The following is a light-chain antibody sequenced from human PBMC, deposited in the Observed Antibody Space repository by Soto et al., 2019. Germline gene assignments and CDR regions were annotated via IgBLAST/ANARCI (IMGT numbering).Light chain of an antibody. J-gene: IGLJ1*01. CDR2: EVS. CDR3: GSYTGSIYV. V-gene: IGLV2-14*01. Sequence: QSVLTQPASVSGSPGQSITISCTGTSSDVGGYEFVSWYQQHPGKAPKLMIHEVSNRPSGVSSRFSGSKSGNTASLTISGLQAEDEADYYCGSYTGSIYVFGTGTKLTVL. CDR1: SSDVGGYEF.